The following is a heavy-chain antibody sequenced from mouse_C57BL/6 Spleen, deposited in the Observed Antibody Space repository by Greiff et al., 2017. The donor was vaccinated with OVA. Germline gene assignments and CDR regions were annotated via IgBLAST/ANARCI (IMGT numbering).Heavy chain of an antibody. J-gene: IGHJ2*01. V-gene: IGHV1-82*01. CDR3: ARGGYYGNGDY. D-gene: IGHD2-1*01. CDR2: IYPGDGDT. CDR1: GYAFSSSW. Sequence: QVQLKQSGPELVKPGASVKISCKASGYAFSSSWMNWVKQRPGKGLEWIGRIYPGDGDTNYNGKFKGKATLTADKSSSTAYMQLSSLTSEDSAVYFCARGGYYGNGDYWGQGTTLTVSS.